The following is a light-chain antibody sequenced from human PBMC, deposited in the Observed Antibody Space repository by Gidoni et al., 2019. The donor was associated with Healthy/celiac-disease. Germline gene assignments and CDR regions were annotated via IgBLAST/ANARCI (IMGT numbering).Light chain of an antibody. J-gene: IGLJ2*01. V-gene: IGLV1-40*01. Sequence: QSVLTTPPSATAAPRARVTLSCTGTSANIGAGYDVPWYQQLPVTAPKLLSYGNSNRPSGFPDRFSGSKSGTSASLAITGLQAEDEADYYCQSYDSSLSGVVFGGGTKLTVL. CDR1: SANIGAGYD. CDR2: GNS. CDR3: QSYDSSLSGVV.